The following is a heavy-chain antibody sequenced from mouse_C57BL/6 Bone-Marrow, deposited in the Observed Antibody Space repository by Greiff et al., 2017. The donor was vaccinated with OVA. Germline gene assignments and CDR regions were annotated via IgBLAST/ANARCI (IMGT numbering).Heavy chain of an antibody. CDR2: SRNKANDYTT. V-gene: IGHV7-1*01. CDR3: ARDDYYWYFDV. J-gene: IGHJ1*03. CDR1: GFTFSDFY. Sequence: EVKLMESGGGLVQSGRSLRLSCATSGFTFSDFYMEWVRQAPGKGLEWIAASRNKANDYTTEYSASVKGRVIVSRATSQSILYLQMNALRAEDTAIYYCARDDYYWYFDVWGTGTTVTVSA.